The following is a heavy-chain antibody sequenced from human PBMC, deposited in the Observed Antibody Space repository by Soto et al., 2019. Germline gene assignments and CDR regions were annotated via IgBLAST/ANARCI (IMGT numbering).Heavy chain of an antibody. Sequence: SETLSLTCTVSGGSISSSSYYWGWIRQPPGKGLEWIGSIYYSGSTYYNPSLKSRVTISVDTSKNQFSLMLSSVTAADTAVYYCARLSEAGDFDYWGQGTLVTVSS. CDR1: GGSISSSSYY. CDR3: ARLSEAGDFDY. J-gene: IGHJ4*02. V-gene: IGHV4-39*01. D-gene: IGHD6-19*01. CDR2: IYYSGST.